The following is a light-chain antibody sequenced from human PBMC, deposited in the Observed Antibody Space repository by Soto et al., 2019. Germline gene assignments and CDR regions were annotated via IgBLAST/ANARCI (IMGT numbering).Light chain of an antibody. V-gene: IGLV2-14*01. CDR2: DVI. J-gene: IGLJ2*01. CDR1: SSDVGGYNY. CDR3: SAYTSSSTPVV. Sequence: QSVLTQPASVSGSPVQSITISCTGTSSDVGGYNYVSWYQQHPGKAPKLMIYDVINRPSGVSNRFSGSKSGNTASLTISGLQAEDEADYYCSAYTSSSTPVVFGGGTKLTVL.